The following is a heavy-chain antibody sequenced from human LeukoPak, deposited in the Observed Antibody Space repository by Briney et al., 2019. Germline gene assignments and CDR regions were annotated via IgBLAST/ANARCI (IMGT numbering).Heavy chain of an antibody. CDR3: ARDAVYSSSWQYY. CDR2: ISLSSTII. V-gene: IGHV3-48*01. Sequence: PGGSLRLSCAASGFTFSSYSMNWVRQAPGKGLEWLACISLSSTIIYYANSVKGRFTISRDNAKNTLYLQMNSLRAEDTAVYYCARDAVYSSSWQYYWGQGTLVTVSS. J-gene: IGHJ4*02. CDR1: GFTFSSYS. D-gene: IGHD6-13*01.